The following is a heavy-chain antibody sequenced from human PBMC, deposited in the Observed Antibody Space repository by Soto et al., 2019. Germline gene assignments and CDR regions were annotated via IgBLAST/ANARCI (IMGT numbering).Heavy chain of an antibody. V-gene: IGHV1-18*01. J-gene: IGHJ6*02. CDR2: ISAYNGNT. Sequence: ASVKVSCKASGYTFTSYAMHWVRQAPGQRLEWMGWISAYNGNTNYAQKLQGRVTMTTDTSTTTAYMELRNLRSDDTAVYYCARDPYNVLMVNAPNLYGMDVWGQGTTVTVSS. D-gene: IGHD2-8*01. CDR3: ARDPYNVLMVNAPNLYGMDV. CDR1: GYTFTSYA.